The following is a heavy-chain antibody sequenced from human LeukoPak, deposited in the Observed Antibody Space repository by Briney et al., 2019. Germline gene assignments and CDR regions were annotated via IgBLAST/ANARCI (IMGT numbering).Heavy chain of an antibody. CDR1: GFTFSTYA. Sequence: PGGSLRLSCAASGFTFSTYAMSWVRQAPGKGLEWVSVLSGSGGSTHYADSVKGRFTISRDNSKSTLYLQMHGLRAEDTALYYCAKCNLNNCREGFDIWGQGTMVTVSS. J-gene: IGHJ3*02. CDR2: LSGSGGST. V-gene: IGHV3-23*01. D-gene: IGHD1-1*01. CDR3: AKCNLNNCREGFDI.